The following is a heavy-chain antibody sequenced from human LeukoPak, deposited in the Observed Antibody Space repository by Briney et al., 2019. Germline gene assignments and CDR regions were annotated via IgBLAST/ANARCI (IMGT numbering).Heavy chain of an antibody. V-gene: IGHV1-69*06. J-gene: IGHJ6*03. CDR3: AGGSGYCTNGVCLNYYYYYMDV. CDR1: GGTFSSYA. Sequence: SVKVSCKASGGTFSSYAISWVRRAPGQGLEWMGGIIPIFGTANYAQKFQGRVTITADKSTSTAYMELSSLRSEDTAVYYCAGGSGYCTNGVCLNYYYYYMDVWGKGTTVTVSS. CDR2: IIPIFGTA. D-gene: IGHD2-8*01.